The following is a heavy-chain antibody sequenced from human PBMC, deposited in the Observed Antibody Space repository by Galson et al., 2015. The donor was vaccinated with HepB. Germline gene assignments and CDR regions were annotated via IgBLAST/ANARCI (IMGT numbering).Heavy chain of an antibody. CDR2: IDPSDSYT. CDR1: GYSFTSYW. J-gene: IGHJ3*02. D-gene: IGHD3-22*01. V-gene: IGHV5-10-1*01. Sequence: QSGAEVKKPGESLRISCKGSGYSFTSYWISWVRQMPGKGLEWMGRIDPSDSYTNYSPSFQGHVTISADKSISTAYLQWSSLKASDTAMYYCARRVAYYDSSGDAFDIWGQGTMVTVSS. CDR3: ARRVAYYDSSGDAFDI.